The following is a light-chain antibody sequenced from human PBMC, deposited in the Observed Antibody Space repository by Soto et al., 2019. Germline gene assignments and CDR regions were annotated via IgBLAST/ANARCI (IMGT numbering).Light chain of an antibody. Sequence: EIVLTQSPASLSLSPGERANLSCRASQSVDSYLVWYQQKPGQAPRLLIFGASNRATGIPARFSGSGSGTDFTLTINSLEPDDFAVYYCQQRDSWPITFGQGTRLEIK. CDR1: QSVDSY. V-gene: IGKV3-11*01. CDR2: GAS. J-gene: IGKJ5*01. CDR3: QQRDSWPIT.